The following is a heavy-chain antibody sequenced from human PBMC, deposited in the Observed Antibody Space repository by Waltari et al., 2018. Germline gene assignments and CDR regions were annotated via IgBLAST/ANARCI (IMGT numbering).Heavy chain of an antibody. CDR3: ARRGSSWTHYFDY. J-gene: IGHJ4*02. CDR2: IYYSGST. CDR1: GGSISSSSYH. D-gene: IGHD6-13*01. Sequence: QLQLQESGPGLVKPSATLSLTCPVSGGSISSSSYHWGWIRQPPGKGLEWIGSIYYSGSTYYNPSLKSRVTISVDTSKNQFSLKLSSVTAADTAVYYCARRGSSWTHYFDYWGQGTLVTVSS. V-gene: IGHV4-39*01.